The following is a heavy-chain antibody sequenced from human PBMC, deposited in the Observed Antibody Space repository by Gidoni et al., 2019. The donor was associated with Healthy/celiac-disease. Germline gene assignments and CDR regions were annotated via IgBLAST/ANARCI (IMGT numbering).Heavy chain of an antibody. J-gene: IGHJ4*02. CDR2: ISGSGGST. V-gene: IGHV3-23*01. Sequence: EVQLLESGGGLVQPGGSLRLSCAASGFTFSSYAMSWVRQAPGKGLEWVSAISGSGGSTYYADSVKGRFTISRDNSKNTLYLQMNSLRAEDTAVYYCAVHNHPPLAVAGSFDYWGQGTLVTVSS. CDR3: AVHNHPPLAVAGSFDY. CDR1: GFTFSSYA. D-gene: IGHD6-19*01.